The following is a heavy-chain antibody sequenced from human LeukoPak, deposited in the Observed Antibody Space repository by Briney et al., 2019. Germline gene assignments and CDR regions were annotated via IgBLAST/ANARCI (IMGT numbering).Heavy chain of an antibody. CDR3: LGGVAADY. J-gene: IGHJ4*02. CDR1: RFTFSYYW. CDR2: IKQDASDK. Sequence: GGPLRLSCAASRFTFSYYWMTWVRQAPGKGVEWVANIKQDASDKHYADSVKGRFTISRDNAKNSLYLQMNSLRVEDTAVYYCLGGVAADYWGRGTLVTVSS. V-gene: IGHV3-7*01. D-gene: IGHD3-16*01.